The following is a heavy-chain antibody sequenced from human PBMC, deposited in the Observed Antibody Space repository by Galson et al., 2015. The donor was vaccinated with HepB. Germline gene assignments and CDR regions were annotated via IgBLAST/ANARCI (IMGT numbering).Heavy chain of an antibody. V-gene: IGHV1-58*01. CDR1: AFTFTSSA. J-gene: IGHJ4*02. Sequence: SVKVSCKASAFTFTSSAVQWVRQARGQRLEWIGWIVVGSGNTNYAQKFQERVTISRDMSTGTAYMELGRLRSEDTAVYYCAAAPRYTNNWYGRYYFDYWGQGTLVTVSS. CDR3: AAAPRYTNNWYGRYYFDY. D-gene: IGHD6-13*01. CDR2: IVVGSGNT.